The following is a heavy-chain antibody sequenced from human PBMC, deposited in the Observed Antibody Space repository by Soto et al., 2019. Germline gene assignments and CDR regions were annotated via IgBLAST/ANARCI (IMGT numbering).Heavy chain of an antibody. V-gene: IGHV3-33*01. CDR3: ARDRDGGWFHMDV. J-gene: IGHJ6*02. CDR2: IWSDGQKE. CDR1: GFPFWHYG. Sequence: QVQLVESGGGVVQPGRSLRLSCVGSGFPFWHYGMHWVRQAPGKGLEWVAVIWSDGQKESYADFVKGRFAISRDNFKDTLYLQMNSMRDEDTAVYYCARDRDGGWFHMDVWGQGTTVTVSS. D-gene: IGHD6-19*01.